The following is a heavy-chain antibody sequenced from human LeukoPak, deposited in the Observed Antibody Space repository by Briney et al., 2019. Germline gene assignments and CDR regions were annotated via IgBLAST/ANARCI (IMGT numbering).Heavy chain of an antibody. Sequence: GGSLRLSCAASGFTFSSYAMSWVRQAPGKGLEWVSAISGGGGSTYYADSVKGRFTISRDNSKNTLYLQMNSLRAEDTAVYTCVRGGCSSTSCLDYWGQGTLVTVSS. CDR2: ISGGGGST. D-gene: IGHD2-2*01. CDR3: VRGGCSSTSCLDY. J-gene: IGHJ4*02. V-gene: IGHV3-23*01. CDR1: GFTFSSYA.